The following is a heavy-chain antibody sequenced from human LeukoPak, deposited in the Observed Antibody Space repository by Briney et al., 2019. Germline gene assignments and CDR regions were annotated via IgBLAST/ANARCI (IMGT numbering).Heavy chain of an antibody. V-gene: IGHV4-39*07. CDR2: IYYSGNT. Sequence: SETLSLTCTVSGGSISSNSSYWGWIRQPPGKGLEWIGCIYYSGNTYYNPSLKSRVTISVDTSKNQFSLKLSSVTAADTAVYYCARRGSRWYWYFDLWGRGTLVTVSS. CDR1: GGSISSNSSY. J-gene: IGHJ2*01. D-gene: IGHD6-13*01. CDR3: ARRGSRWYWYFDL.